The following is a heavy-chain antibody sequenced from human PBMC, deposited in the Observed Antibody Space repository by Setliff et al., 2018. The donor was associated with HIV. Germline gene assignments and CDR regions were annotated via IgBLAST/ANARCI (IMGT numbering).Heavy chain of an antibody. J-gene: IGHJ6*03. CDR1: GGSIDNYY. V-gene: IGHV4-59*01. CDR3: ARVSSGDYYSEHYFYMDV. CDR2: IYYIGST. Sequence: SETLSLTCTVSGGSIDNYYWSWVRQTPGKGLEWIGQIYYIGSTNYNPSLKSRVMISVDTSKNQFSLRLSSVAAADTAVYYCARVSSGDYYSEHYFYMDVWGKGTMVTVSS. D-gene: IGHD1-26*01.